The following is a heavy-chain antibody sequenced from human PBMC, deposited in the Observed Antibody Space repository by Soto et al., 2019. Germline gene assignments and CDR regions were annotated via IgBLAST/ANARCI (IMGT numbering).Heavy chain of an antibody. Sequence: SQTLSLTCAISGDSVSSNSAAWNWIRQSPSRGLEWLGRTCYRSQWYNDYAVSVKSRITINPDTSKNQFSLQLNSVTPEDTAVYYCARDEQRLDRMGYYYGMDVWGQGTTVTVSS. CDR2: TCYRSQWYN. D-gene: IGHD6-25*01. CDR3: ARDEQRLDRMGYYYGMDV. V-gene: IGHV6-1*01. CDR1: GDSVSSNSAA. J-gene: IGHJ6*02.